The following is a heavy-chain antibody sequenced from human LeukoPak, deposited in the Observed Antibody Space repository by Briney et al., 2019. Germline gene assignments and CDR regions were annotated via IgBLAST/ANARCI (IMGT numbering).Heavy chain of an antibody. D-gene: IGHD5-18*01. CDR1: GYTFTSYD. CDR2: MNPNSGNT. J-gene: IGHJ4*02. V-gene: IGHV1-8*01. Sequence: TSVKVSCKASGYTFTSYDINWVRQATGQGLEWMGWMNPNSGNTGYAQKFQGRVTMTRNTSISTAYMELSSLRSEDTAVYYCARGLGRTAMVTRGGVRFDYWGQGTLVTVSS. CDR3: ARGLGRTAMVTRGGVRFDY.